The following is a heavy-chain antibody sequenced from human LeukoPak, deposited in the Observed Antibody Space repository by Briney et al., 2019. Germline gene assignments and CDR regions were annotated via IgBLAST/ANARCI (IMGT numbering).Heavy chain of an antibody. J-gene: IGHJ4*02. V-gene: IGHV3-7*04. D-gene: IGHD7-27*01. CDR3: VRGWGYFDY. CDR2: IKKDGSEK. Sequence: AGGSLRLSCAASGFTFSSYWMTWVRQAPGKGLEWVANIKKDGSEKYYVDSLKGRFTISRDNAKNSLYLQMSSLRAEDTAVYYCVRGWGYFDYWGQGTLVTVSS. CDR1: GFTFSSYW.